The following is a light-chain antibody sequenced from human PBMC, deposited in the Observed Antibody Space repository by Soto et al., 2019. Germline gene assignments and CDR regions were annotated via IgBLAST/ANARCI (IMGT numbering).Light chain of an antibody. CDR1: QSVSSY. V-gene: IGKV3-11*01. CDR2: DAS. Sequence: EIVLTQSPATLSLSPGERATLSCRASQSVSSYLAWYQQKPGQAPRLLIYDASNRATGIPARFSGSGSGTDFTLTISSLEAEDLAGYYSQPLTNWPPSCFGDGTRLEIK. J-gene: IGKJ5*01. CDR3: QPLTNWPPSC.